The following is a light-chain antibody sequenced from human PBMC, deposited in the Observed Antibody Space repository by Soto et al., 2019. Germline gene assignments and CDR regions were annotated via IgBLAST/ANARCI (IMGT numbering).Light chain of an antibody. CDR2: GAS. J-gene: IGKJ4*01. CDR3: PQYNNWPPFPLT. V-gene: IGKV3-15*01. CDR1: QSVSSN. Sequence: EIVMTQSPATLSVSPGERATLSCRASQSVSSNLAWYQQKPGQAPRLLIYGASTRATGIPARFSGSGSGTEFTLTISSLQSEDFAVYYCPQYNNWPPFPLTFGGGTKVDIK.